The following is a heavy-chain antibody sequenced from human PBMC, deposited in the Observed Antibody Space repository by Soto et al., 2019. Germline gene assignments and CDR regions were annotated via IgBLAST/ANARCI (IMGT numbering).Heavy chain of an antibody. CDR1: GYTFTDYY. D-gene: IGHD1-26*01. Sequence: ASVKVSCKASGYTFTDYYIHWVRQAPGQGPEWMGWISPYTGKTSYPQKVQGRVTLTTDTSTSTAYMELTSLRSDDTAVYYCARLGWELLSGRRYFDSWGQGTLVTVSS. CDR3: ARLGWELLSGRRYFDS. CDR2: ISPYTGKT. V-gene: IGHV1-18*04. J-gene: IGHJ4*02.